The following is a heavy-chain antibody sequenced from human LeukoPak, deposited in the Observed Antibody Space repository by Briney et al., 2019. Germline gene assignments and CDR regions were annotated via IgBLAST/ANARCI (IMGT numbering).Heavy chain of an antibody. D-gene: IGHD6-19*01. Sequence: SVKVSCKASGGTFSSYAISWVRQAPGQGLEWMGRIIPIFGTANYAQKSQGRVTITTDESTSTAYMELSSLRSEDTAVYYCARGSSASSGWYFPHFDYWGQGTLVTVSS. CDR1: GGTFSSYA. CDR3: ARGSSASSGWYFPHFDY. V-gene: IGHV1-69*05. J-gene: IGHJ4*02. CDR2: IIPIFGTA.